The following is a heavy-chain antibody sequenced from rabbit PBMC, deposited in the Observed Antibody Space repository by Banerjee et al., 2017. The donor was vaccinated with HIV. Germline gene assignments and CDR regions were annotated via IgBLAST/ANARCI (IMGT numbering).Heavy chain of an antibody. CDR1: GFDFSSNA. D-gene: IGHD6-1*01. Sequence: QSLEESGGDLVKPGASLTLTCTASGFDFSSNAMCWVRQAPGKGLEWIACIYAGNSGNTYYASWAKGRFTISKTLSTVDLKMTSLTAADTATYFCARYTNYVGYGLNLWGQGTLVTVS. V-gene: IGHV1S40*01. J-gene: IGHJ4*01. CDR2: IYAGNSGNT. CDR3: ARYTNYVGYGLNL.